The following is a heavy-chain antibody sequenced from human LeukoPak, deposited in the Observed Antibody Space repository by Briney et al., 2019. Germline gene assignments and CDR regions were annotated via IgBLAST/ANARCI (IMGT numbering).Heavy chain of an antibody. CDR3: ARGDYDILTPFDY. D-gene: IGHD3-9*01. CDR2: IYSGGST. Sequence: GGSLRLSCAASGFTLSTYTMSWVRQAPGKGLEWVSVIYSGGSTYYADSVKGRFTISRDNSKNTLYLQMNSLRAEDTAVYYCARGDYDILTPFDYWGQGTLVTVSS. V-gene: IGHV3-66*01. J-gene: IGHJ4*02. CDR1: GFTLSTYT.